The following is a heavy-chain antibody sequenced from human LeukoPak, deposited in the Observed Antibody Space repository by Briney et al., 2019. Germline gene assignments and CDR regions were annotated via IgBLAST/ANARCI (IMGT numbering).Heavy chain of an antibody. CDR3: ARGQGSSAEGY. V-gene: IGHV1-8*01. D-gene: IGHD6-13*01. CDR2: MNPISGNT. CDR1: GYTFTSYD. J-gene: IGHJ4*02. Sequence: ASVKVSCKASGYTFTSYDINWVRQATGQGLEWMGWMNPISGNTGYAQKFQGRVTLTRSTSISTAYMELSSLTSEDTAVYYCARGQGSSAEGYWGQGTLVTVSS.